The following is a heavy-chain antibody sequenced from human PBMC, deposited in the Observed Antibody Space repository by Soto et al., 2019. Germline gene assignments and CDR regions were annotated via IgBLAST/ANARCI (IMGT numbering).Heavy chain of an antibody. CDR1: GFTFSSYA. V-gene: IGHV3-23*01. J-gene: IGHJ6*02. D-gene: IGHD3-22*01. Sequence: EVQLLESGGGLVQPGGSLRLSCAASGFTFSSYAMSWVRQAPGKGLEWVSAISGSGGSTYYADSVKGRFTISRDNSKKALYMQMNSLRAEDTAVYYCAKEEYYDSSGAYLYYYYCGMDVWGQGTTVTVSS. CDR3: AKEEYYDSSGAYLYYYYCGMDV. CDR2: ISGSGGST.